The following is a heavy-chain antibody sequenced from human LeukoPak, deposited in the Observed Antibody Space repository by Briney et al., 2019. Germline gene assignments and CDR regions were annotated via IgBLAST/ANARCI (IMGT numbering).Heavy chain of an antibody. J-gene: IGHJ4*02. Sequence: PGGSLRLSCAASGFTFSSYAMSWVRQAPGKGLEWVSYISSSSSTIYYADSVKGRFTISRDNAKNSLYLQMNSLRAEDTAVYYCASGEWESPRGFDYWGQGTLVTVSS. CDR2: ISSSSSTI. D-gene: IGHD1-26*01. CDR1: GFTFSSYA. CDR3: ASGEWESPRGFDY. V-gene: IGHV3-48*04.